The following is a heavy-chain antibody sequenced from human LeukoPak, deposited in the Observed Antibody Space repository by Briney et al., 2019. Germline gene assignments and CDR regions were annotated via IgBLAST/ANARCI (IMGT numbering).Heavy chain of an antibody. CDR3: SRGIDAYKGGNF. Sequence: SGALSLTCAVSGGSISSSDWWSWVRQPPGRGLEWIGYIWRSDHTNYNPSLKSRVTMSLDKSKNQFSLKLSSVTAADTAVYYCSRGIDAYKGGNFWGQGTLVTVSS. CDR1: GGSISSSDW. J-gene: IGHJ4*02. V-gene: IGHV4-4*02. CDR2: IWRSDHT. D-gene: IGHD5-24*01.